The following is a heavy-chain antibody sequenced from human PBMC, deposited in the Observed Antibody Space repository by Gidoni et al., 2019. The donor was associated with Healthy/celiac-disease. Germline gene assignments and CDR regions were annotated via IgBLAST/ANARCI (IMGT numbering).Heavy chain of an antibody. CDR1: GFSLSTSGVG. V-gene: IGHV2-5*02. Sequence: QITLKESGPTLVKPTQTLTLTCTFSGFSLSTSGVGVGWIRQPPGKALEWLALIYWDDDKRYSPSLKSRLTITKDTSKNQLVLTMTHMDPVDTATYYCAHSSGSSSGGDWFDPWGQGTLVTVSS. CDR2: IYWDDDK. J-gene: IGHJ5*02. CDR3: AHSSGSSSGGDWFDP. D-gene: IGHD6-6*01.